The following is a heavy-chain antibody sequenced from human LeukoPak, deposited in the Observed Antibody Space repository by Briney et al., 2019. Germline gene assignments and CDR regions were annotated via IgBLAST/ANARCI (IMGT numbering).Heavy chain of an antibody. V-gene: IGHV3-30*18. Sequence: SGGSLRLSCAASGFTFSSYGMHWVRQAPGKGLEWVAVISYDGSNKYYADSVKGRFTISRDNSKNTLYLQMNSLRAEDTAVYYCAKVYDYGDYYFDYWGQGTLVTVSS. CDR1: GFTFSSYG. J-gene: IGHJ4*02. D-gene: IGHD4-17*01. CDR3: AKVYDYGDYYFDY. CDR2: ISYDGSNK.